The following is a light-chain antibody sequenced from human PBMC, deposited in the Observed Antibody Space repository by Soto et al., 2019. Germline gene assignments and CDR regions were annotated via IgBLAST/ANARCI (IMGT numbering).Light chain of an antibody. J-gene: IGKJ1*01. V-gene: IGKV3-15*01. CDR3: QQYNNWPPWT. CDR2: EAS. CDR1: QSVNNN. Sequence: EIVMTQSPATLSVSPGERATLSCRASQSVNNNLAWYQQKPGQAPRLLIYEASTRATGIPARFSGSGSGTEFTLTISSLQSADFAVYYCQQYNNWPPWTFGQGTKVEIK.